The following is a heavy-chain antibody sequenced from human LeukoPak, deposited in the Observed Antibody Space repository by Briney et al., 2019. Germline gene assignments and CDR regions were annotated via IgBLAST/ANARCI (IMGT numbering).Heavy chain of an antibody. CDR3: ARQNGDTTLGRSSPTLYYFDY. CDR2: IIPILGTA. CDR1: GGTFSTYA. J-gene: IGHJ4*02. V-gene: IGHV1-69*04. Sequence: SVKVSCKASGGTFSTYAVSWVRQAPGQGLEWMGRIIPILGTANYAQKFQGRVTITADKSTSTAYMELSSLRSEDTAVYYCARQNGDTTLGRSSPTLYYFDYWGQGTPVTVSS. D-gene: IGHD5-18*01.